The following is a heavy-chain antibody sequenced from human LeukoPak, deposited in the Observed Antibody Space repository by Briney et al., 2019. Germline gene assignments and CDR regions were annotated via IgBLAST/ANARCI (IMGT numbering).Heavy chain of an antibody. CDR1: GFTFSSYE. Sequence: PGGSLRLSCAASGFTFSSYETNWVSQAPGKGLEWVSYISSSGSTKDYADSVKSRVTISRDNAKNSMYLQMNSLRAEDTGIYYCARDPNPTTITTTSGYWGQGTLVTVSS. D-gene: IGHD4-11*01. CDR3: ARDPNPTTITTTSGY. V-gene: IGHV3-48*03. J-gene: IGHJ4*02. CDR2: ISSSGSTK.